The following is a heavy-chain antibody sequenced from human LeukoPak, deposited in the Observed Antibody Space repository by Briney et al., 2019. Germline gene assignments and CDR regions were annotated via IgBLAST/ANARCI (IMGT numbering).Heavy chain of an antibody. J-gene: IGHJ4*02. Sequence: SQAHSLTCAISGDSVSSNSATWNWIRQSPSRSLEWLGRTYNKYKWSTNNALSVRSRITINPDSSKNQFSLQLNSVLPEDTAVYYCARGYQWLDQWGQGALVTVSS. CDR1: GDSVSSNSAT. V-gene: IGHV6-1*01. CDR3: ARGYQWLDQ. D-gene: IGHD6-19*01. CDR2: TYNKYKWST.